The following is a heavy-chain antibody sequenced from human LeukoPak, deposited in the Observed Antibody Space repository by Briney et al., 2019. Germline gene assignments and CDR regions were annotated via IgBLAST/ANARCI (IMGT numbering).Heavy chain of an antibody. Sequence: PGGSLRLSCAASGFTFSVSAMHWVRQASGKGLEWVGRIRSKANNYATEYDASVKGRFTISRDDSKNTAYLRMNSLRTEDTAVYYCTRHTMDVWGQGTTVTVSS. CDR2: IRSKANNYAT. CDR3: TRHTMDV. J-gene: IGHJ6*01. V-gene: IGHV3-73*01. CDR1: GFTFSVSA.